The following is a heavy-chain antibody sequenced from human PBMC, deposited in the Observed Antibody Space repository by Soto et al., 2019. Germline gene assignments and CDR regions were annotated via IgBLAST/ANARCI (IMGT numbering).Heavy chain of an antibody. Sequence: TGGSLRLSCAASGFTFSSYSMNWVRQAPGKGLEWVSSISSSSSYIYYADSVKGRFTISRDNAKNSLYLQMNSLRAEDTAVYYCARDLAVAGTERPEEQHYYYGMDVWGQGTTVTVSS. J-gene: IGHJ6*02. CDR1: GFTFSSYS. CDR3: ARDLAVAGTERPEEQHYYYGMDV. D-gene: IGHD6-19*01. V-gene: IGHV3-21*01. CDR2: ISSSSSYI.